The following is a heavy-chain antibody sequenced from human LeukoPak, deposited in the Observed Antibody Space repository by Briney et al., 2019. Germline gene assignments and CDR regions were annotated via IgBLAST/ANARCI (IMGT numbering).Heavy chain of an antibody. J-gene: IGHJ5*02. CDR3: ARDSVVATIHNWFDP. CDR1: GGSISSYY. Sequence: SETLSLTRTGSGGSISSYYWSWIRQPAGKGLEWIGRIYTSGSTNYNPSLKSRVTMSVDTSKNQFSLKLSSVTAADTAVYYCARDSVVATIHNWFDPWGQGTLVTVSS. CDR2: IYTSGST. V-gene: IGHV4-4*07. D-gene: IGHD5-12*01.